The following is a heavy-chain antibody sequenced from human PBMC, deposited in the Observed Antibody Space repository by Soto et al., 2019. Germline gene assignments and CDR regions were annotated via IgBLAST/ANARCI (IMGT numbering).Heavy chain of an antibody. CDR3: ARLKTTVYYYYYGMDV. V-gene: IGHV5-10-1*01. CDR1: GYTFSSYD. D-gene: IGHD4-17*01. J-gene: IGHJ6*02. Sequence: KVSCKASGYTFSSYDISWVRQMPGKGLEWMGRIDPSDSYTNYSPSFQGHVTISADKSISTAYLQWSSLKASDTAMYYCARLKTTVYYYYYGMDVWGQGTTVTVSS. CDR2: IDPSDSYT.